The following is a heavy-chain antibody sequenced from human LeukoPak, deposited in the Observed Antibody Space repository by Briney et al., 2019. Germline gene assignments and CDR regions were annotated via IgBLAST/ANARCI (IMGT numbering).Heavy chain of an antibody. CDR2: IYYSGNT. J-gene: IGHJ4*02. CDR3: ARGHSSSWYVPHLDY. Sequence: PSETLSLTCTVSGGSISSYYWSWIRQPPGKGLEWIGYIYYSGNTNYNPSLKSRVTISVDTSKNQFSLKLSSVTAADTAVYYCARGHSSSWYVPHLDYWGQGTLVTVSS. D-gene: IGHD6-13*01. CDR1: GGSISSYY. V-gene: IGHV4-59*01.